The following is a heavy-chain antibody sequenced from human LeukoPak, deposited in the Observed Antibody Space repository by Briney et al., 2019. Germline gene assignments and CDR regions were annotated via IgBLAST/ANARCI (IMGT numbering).Heavy chain of an antibody. Sequence: WRSLRLSCAASGFTFSSYAMHWVRQAPGKGLEWVAVISYDGSNKYYADSVKGRFTISRDNSKNTLYLQMNSLRAEDTAVYYCARLAGATTVYWGQGTLVTVSS. CDR1: GFTFSSYA. J-gene: IGHJ4*02. CDR2: ISYDGSNK. CDR3: ARLAGATTVY. V-gene: IGHV3-30-3*01. D-gene: IGHD1-26*01.